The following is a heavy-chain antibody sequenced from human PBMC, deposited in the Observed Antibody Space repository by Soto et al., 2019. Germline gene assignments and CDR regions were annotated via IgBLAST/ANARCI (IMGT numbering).Heavy chain of an antibody. D-gene: IGHD6-19*01. CDR2: INAGNGNT. J-gene: IGHJ4*02. Sequence: QVQLVQSGAEEKKPGASVKVSCKASGYTFTSYAMHWVRQAPGQRLEWMGWINAGNGNTKYSQKFQGRVTITRDTSASTAYMELSSLRSEDTAVYYCARSPGGWLYYFDYWGQGTLVTVPS. V-gene: IGHV1-3*05. CDR3: ARSPGGWLYYFDY. CDR1: GYTFTSYA.